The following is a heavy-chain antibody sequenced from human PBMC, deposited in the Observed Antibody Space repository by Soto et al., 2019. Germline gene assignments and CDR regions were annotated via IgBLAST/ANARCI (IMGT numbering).Heavy chain of an antibody. D-gene: IGHD4-17*01. CDR1: GGSISSFY. Sequence: SETLSLTCTVSGGSISSFYWSWIRQPPGKGLEWIGYIYYSGSTNYNPSLKSRVTISVDTSKNQFSLKLSSVTAADTAVYYCARVSGDYYYYYGMDVWGQGTTVTVSS. V-gene: IGHV4-59*01. CDR2: IYYSGST. CDR3: ARVSGDYYYYYGMDV. J-gene: IGHJ6*02.